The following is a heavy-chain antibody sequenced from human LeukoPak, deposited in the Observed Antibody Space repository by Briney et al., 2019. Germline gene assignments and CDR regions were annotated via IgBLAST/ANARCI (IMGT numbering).Heavy chain of an antibody. D-gene: IGHD1-1*01. V-gene: IGHV3-48*04. CDR3: ARDHNYAFDN. J-gene: IGHJ4*02. CDR1: GFPFSDYS. CDR2: IGISSGNT. Sequence: GGSLRLSCTASGFPFSDYSMNWVRQAPGKGLEWISYIGISSGNTKYAGSVKGRFTISADNARNSLYLQMNSLRVEDTAVYYCARDHNYAFDNWGQGTLVSVSS.